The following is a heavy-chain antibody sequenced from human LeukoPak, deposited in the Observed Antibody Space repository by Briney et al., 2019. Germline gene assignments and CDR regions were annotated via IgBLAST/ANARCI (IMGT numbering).Heavy chain of an antibody. CDR2: ISSSTSYI. CDR1: GFTFSSYS. V-gene: IGHV3-21*04. D-gene: IGHD2-21*01. CDR3: AKAPVTSCRGAYCYPFDS. Sequence: GGSLRLSCAASGFTFSSYSMIWVRQAPGKGLEWVSSISSSTSYIYFADSVKGRFTISRDNSKNTLYLQMNSLRAEDAAVYFCAKAPVTSCRGAYCYPFDSWGQGTLVTVSS. J-gene: IGHJ4*02.